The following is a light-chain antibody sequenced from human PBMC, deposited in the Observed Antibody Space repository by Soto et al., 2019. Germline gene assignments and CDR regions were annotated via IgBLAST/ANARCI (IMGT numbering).Light chain of an antibody. CDR3: AAWDDRLNAVV. CDR2: RTN. V-gene: IGLV1-44*01. J-gene: IGLJ2*01. Sequence: QSALTQPSSASGTPGQSVNISCSGTSSNIGSHTVNWYQQIPGKAPQLFIFRTNERPSGVPDRFSGSKSVTSASLAISGLHSDDEADYYCAAWDDRLNAVVFGGGTKVTVL. CDR1: SSNIGSHT.